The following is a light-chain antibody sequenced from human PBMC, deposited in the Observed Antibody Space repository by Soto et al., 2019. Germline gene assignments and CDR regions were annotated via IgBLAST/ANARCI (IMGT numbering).Light chain of an antibody. J-gene: IGKJ2*01. Sequence: DIQMTQSPSSLSASVGDRVTITCRASQSITNYLNWYQQKPGKAPKLLMYAISTLQSGVPSRFGGSRSGTEFTLTISSLQPDDFATYYCQQSYSTPYTFGQGTKVDIK. CDR3: QQSYSTPYT. CDR2: AIS. V-gene: IGKV1-39*01. CDR1: QSITNY.